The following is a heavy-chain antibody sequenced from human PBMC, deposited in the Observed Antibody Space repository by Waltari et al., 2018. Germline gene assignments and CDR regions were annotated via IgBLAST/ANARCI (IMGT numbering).Heavy chain of an antibody. D-gene: IGHD6-13*01. CDR3: AAPRGAAVRYYYYYGMDV. CDR1: GFTFTSSA. CDR2: IVVGSGNT. V-gene: IGHV1-58*02. Sequence: QMQLVQSGPEVKKPGTSVKVSCKASGFTFTSSAMPWVRQARGQRLEWIGWIVVGSGNTNYAQKFQERVTITRDMSTSTAYMELSSLRSEDTAVYYCAAPRGAAVRYYYYYGMDVWGQGTTVTVSS. J-gene: IGHJ6*02.